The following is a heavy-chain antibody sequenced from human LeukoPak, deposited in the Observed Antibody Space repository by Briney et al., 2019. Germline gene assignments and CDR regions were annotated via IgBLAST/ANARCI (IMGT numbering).Heavy chain of an antibody. CDR2: IYYSGSI. Sequence: SETLSLTCTVSGGSTSSSSYYWGWTRQPPWNGMEWIVSIYYSGSIYYNPSLNCRVTISVDTSKNQFSLQLSSVTAADPAVYYCARHEGDGYNSPSDWGQGTLVSVSS. J-gene: IGHJ4*02. V-gene: IGHV4-39*01. CDR3: ARHEGDGYNSPSD. D-gene: IGHD5-24*01. CDR1: GGSTSSSSYY.